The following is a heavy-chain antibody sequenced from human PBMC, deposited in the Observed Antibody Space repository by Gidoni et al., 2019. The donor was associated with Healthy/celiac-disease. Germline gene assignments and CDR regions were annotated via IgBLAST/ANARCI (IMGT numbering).Heavy chain of an antibody. D-gene: IGHD5-18*01. CDR1: GGSISSGGYY. Sequence: QVQLQESGPGLVKPSQTLSLTCTVSGGSISSGGYYWSWIRQHPGKGLEWIGYIYYSGSTYYNPSLKSRVTISVDTSKNQFSLKLSSVTAADTAVYYCAREVAGSYGLIHYYYGMDVWGQGTTVTVSS. V-gene: IGHV4-31*03. J-gene: IGHJ6*02. CDR2: IYYSGST. CDR3: AREVAGSYGLIHYYYGMDV.